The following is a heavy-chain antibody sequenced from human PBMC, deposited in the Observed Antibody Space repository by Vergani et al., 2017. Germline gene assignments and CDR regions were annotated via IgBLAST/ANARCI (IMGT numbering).Heavy chain of an antibody. CDR2: INPNSGGK. Sequence: QVQLVQSGAEVKKPGASVKVSCKASGYTFTGYYMHWVRQAPGQGLEWMGWINPNSGGKNYAQKFQGRVTMTRETSISTAYMELSRLRSDDTAVYYCARLSYYYYGMDVWGQGTTVTVSS. CDR3: ARLSYYYYGMDV. CDR1: GYTFTGYY. V-gene: IGHV1-2*02. J-gene: IGHJ6*02.